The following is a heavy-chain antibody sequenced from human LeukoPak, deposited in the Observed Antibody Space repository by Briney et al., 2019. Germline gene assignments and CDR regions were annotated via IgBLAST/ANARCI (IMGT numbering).Heavy chain of an antibody. CDR3: ASEGGSGSSTDY. CDR2: INHSGST. CDR1: GGSFSGYY. Sequence: PSETLSLTCAVYGGSFSGYYWSWIRQPPGKGLEWIGEINHSGSTNYNPSLKSRVTISVDTSKNQFSLKLSSVTAADTAVYYCASEGGSGSSTDYWGQGTLVTVSS. D-gene: IGHD6-19*01. V-gene: IGHV4-34*01. J-gene: IGHJ4*02.